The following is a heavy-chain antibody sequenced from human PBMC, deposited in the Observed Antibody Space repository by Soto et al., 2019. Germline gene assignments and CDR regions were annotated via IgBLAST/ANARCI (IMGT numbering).Heavy chain of an antibody. D-gene: IGHD3-22*01. J-gene: IGHJ4*02. CDR2: IYYSGST. V-gene: IGHV4-31*03. CDR3: ARALFDYDSSGYWAYFDH. CDR1: GGSISSGGDY. Sequence: TLALTCTVSGGSISSGGDYWSWIRQHPGKGLEWIGYIYYSGSTYYNPSLKSRVTTSVDTSKNQFSLKLSSVTAADTAMYYCARALFDYDSSGYWAYFDHWGQGTLVTVSS.